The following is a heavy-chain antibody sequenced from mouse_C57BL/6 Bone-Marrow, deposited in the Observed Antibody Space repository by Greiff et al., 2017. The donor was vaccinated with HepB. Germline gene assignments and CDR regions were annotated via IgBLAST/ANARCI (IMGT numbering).Heavy chain of an antibody. CDR2: INSDGGST. Sequence: EVMLVESGGGLVQPGESLKLSCESNEYEFPSHDMSWVRKTPEKRLELVAAINSDGGSTYYPDTMERRFIISRDNTKKTLYLQMSSLRSEDTALYYCARHGGDYGNYYAMDYWGQGTSVTVSS. CDR3: ARHGGDYGNYYAMDY. D-gene: IGHD2-1*01. CDR1: EYEFPSHD. V-gene: IGHV5-2*01. J-gene: IGHJ4*01.